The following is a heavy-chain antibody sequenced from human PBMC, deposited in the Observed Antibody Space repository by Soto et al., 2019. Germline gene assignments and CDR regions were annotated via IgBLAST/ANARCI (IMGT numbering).Heavy chain of an antibody. V-gene: IGHV4-61*01. D-gene: IGHD5-12*01. Sequence: TSETLSLTCTVSGGSVSSGSYYWSWIRQPPGKGLEWIGYIYYSGSTNYNPSLKSRVTISVDTSKNQFSLKLSSVTAADTAVYYCARGDRGGYDYYFDYWGQGTLVTVSS. CDR3: ARGDRGGYDYYFDY. J-gene: IGHJ4*02. CDR2: IYYSGST. CDR1: GGSVSSGSYY.